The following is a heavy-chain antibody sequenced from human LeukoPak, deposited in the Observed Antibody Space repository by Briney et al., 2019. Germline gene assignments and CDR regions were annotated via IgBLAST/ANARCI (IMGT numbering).Heavy chain of an antibody. CDR2: IIGGAGGT. CDR1: GFSFSSHG. Sequence: VSLRLSCAASGFSFSSHGMSWVRQAPGKGLEWVSGIIGGAGGTYYADSVKGRLTISRDNAKNTLYLQMNSLRAEDTAVYYCAHGSMYQLDYWGQGTLVTVSS. V-gene: IGHV3-23*01. D-gene: IGHD2-2*01. J-gene: IGHJ4*02. CDR3: AHGSMYQLDY.